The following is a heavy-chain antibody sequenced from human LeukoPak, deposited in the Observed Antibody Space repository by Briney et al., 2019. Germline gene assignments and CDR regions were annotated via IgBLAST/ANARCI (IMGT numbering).Heavy chain of an antibody. Sequence: PGRSLRLSCAASGFTLSSYGMHWVRQAPGKGLEWVAVISYDGSNKYYADSVKGRFTISRDNSKNTLYLQMNSLRAEDTAVYYCAELNGYNHDYWGQGTLVTVSS. CDR2: ISYDGSNK. CDR1: GFTLSSYG. V-gene: IGHV3-30*18. J-gene: IGHJ4*02. CDR3: AELNGYNHDY. D-gene: IGHD5-12*01.